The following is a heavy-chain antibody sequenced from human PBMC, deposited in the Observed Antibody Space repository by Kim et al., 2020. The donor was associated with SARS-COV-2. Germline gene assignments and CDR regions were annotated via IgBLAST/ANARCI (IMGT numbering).Heavy chain of an antibody. D-gene: IGHD3-10*01. CDR2: T. CDR3: ARGQGRGWFDP. V-gene: IGHV3-13*01. Sequence: TYCPGPGKGRFTISRENAKNSLYLQMNSLRAGDTAVYYCARGQGRGWFDPWGQGTLVTVSS. J-gene: IGHJ5*02.